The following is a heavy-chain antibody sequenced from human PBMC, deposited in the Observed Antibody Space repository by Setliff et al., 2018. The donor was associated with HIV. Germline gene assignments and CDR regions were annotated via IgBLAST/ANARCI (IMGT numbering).Heavy chain of an antibody. D-gene: IGHD3-10*01. CDR1: GFSFRTYN. V-gene: IGHV3-48*01. J-gene: IGHJ4*02. CDR2: ISSSSSTI. Sequence: PGGSLRLSCAASGFSFRTYNMNWVRQAPGKGLEWVSYISSSSSTIYYADSVKGRFTISRDNAKNSLYLQMNSLRAEDTAVYYCARVLVRGVIIISSGYFDYWGQGTLVTVSS. CDR3: ARVLVRGVIIISSGYFDY.